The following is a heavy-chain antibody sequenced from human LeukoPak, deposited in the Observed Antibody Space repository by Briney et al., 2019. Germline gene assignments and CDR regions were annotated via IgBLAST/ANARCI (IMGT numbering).Heavy chain of an antibody. CDR2: IYYSGST. J-gene: IGHJ4*02. CDR3: ASSNWGFNY. V-gene: IGHV4-39*01. Sequence: PSETLSLTCTVSGGSISSSSYYWGWIRQPPGKGLEWIGSIYYSGSTYYNPSLKSRVTISVDTSKNQFSLKLSSVTAADTAEYYCASSNWGFNYWGQGTPVTVSS. CDR1: GGSISSSSYY. D-gene: IGHD7-27*01.